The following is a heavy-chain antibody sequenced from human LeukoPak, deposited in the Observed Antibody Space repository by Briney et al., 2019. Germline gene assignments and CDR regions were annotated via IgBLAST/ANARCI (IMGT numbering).Heavy chain of an antibody. CDR1: GYTLTELS. CDR2: FDPEDGET. V-gene: IGHV1-24*01. J-gene: IGHJ4*02. CDR3: ATEFGSGSYYNFDY. D-gene: IGHD3-10*01. Sequence: ASVKVSCKVSGYTLTELSMHWVRQAPGKGLEWMGGFDPEDGETIYAQKFQGRVTMTEDTSTDTAYMELSSLRSEDTAVYYCATEFGSGSYYNFDYWGQGTLVTVSS.